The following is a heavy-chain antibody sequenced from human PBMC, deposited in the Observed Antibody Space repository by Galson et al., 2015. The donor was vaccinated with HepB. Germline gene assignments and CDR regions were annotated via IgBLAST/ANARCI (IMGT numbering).Heavy chain of an antibody. V-gene: IGHV3-15*01. D-gene: IGHD6-19*01. CDR3: TTIYSSGWYFLAFDI. CDR1: GFTFSNAW. J-gene: IGHJ3*02. CDR2: IKSKTDGGTT. Sequence: SLRLSCAASGFTFSNAWMSWVRQAPGKGLEWVGRIKSKTDGGTTDYAAPVKGRFTISRDDSKNTLYLQMNSLKTEDTAVYYCTTIYSSGWYFLAFDIWGQGTMVTVSS.